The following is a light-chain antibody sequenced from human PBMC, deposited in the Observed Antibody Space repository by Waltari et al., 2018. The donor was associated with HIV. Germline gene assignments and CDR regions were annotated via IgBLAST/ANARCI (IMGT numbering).Light chain of an antibody. Sequence: QSALAQPASMSGSPGQPVTISCAGSHRDIGTLAFVSWYPQLPAKAPKLLIYRVTFRPSGVPSRFSASKSANTASLTISDLQTEDEAHYYCSSYTITNTWVFGGGTLLTVL. CDR2: RVT. CDR1: HRDIGTLAF. CDR3: SSYTITNTWV. J-gene: IGLJ3*02. V-gene: IGLV2-14*01.